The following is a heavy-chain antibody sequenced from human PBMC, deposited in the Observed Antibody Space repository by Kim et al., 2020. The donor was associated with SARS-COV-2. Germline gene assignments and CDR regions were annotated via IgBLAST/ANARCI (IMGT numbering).Heavy chain of an antibody. J-gene: IGHJ6*02. CDR2: IWFDGNKK. CDR3: ANDGGFGDRPPGMDV. Sequence: GGSLRLSCAASGFTFSSYGMHWVRQAPGKGLEWVAVIWFDGNKKYYADSVKGRFTISRDNSKNTLYLQMNSLRAEDTAVYYCANDGGFGDRPPGMDVWGQGTTVTVSS. D-gene: IGHD3-10*01. CDR1: GFTFSSYG. V-gene: IGHV3-33*06.